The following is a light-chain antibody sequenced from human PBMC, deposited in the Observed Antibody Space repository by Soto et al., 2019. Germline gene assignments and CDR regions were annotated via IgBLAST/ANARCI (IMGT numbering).Light chain of an antibody. Sequence: AIQLTQSPSSLSASVGDRVTITCRASQGISSALAWYQQKPGKAPKLLIYDASSLESWVPSRFSGSGSGTDFTLTIISMRPEDFATYYCQQFNNYPQGFPVGAGTKVDIK. J-gene: IGKJ3*01. CDR3: QQFNNYPQGFP. V-gene: IGKV1D-13*01. CDR2: DAS. CDR1: QGISSA.